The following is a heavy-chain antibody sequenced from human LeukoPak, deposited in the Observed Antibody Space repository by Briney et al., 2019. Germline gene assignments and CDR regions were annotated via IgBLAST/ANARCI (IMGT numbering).Heavy chain of an antibody. J-gene: IGHJ4*02. CDR3: ARGDDFSGDH. Sequence: GGSLRLSCAVSGFTFSNFWMSWVRQAPGRGLEWVANIHPEGNEKYHVESVKGRFTISRDSTKNLLFLQMNGLRVEDTAVYYCARGDDFSGDHWGQGTLVAVSS. V-gene: IGHV3-7*04. CDR2: IHPEGNEK. D-gene: IGHD1-1*01. CDR1: GFTFSNFW.